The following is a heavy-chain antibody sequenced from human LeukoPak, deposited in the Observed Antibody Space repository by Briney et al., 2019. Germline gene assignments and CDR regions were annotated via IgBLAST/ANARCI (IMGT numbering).Heavy chain of an antibody. D-gene: IGHD2-2*01. CDR2: ISWRSSDI. CDR1: GFTLSSYN. CDR3: ARVYSTSWYSGYLYMDV. Sequence: GGSLRLSCAASGFTLSSYNMKWVRQAPGKRLEGGSSISWRSSDIEYADSVKGRLTISRDNAKQSLYLQMSSLRAEDTAIYYCARVYSTSWYSGYLYMDVWGKGTTVTVSS. J-gene: IGHJ6*03. V-gene: IGHV3-21*01.